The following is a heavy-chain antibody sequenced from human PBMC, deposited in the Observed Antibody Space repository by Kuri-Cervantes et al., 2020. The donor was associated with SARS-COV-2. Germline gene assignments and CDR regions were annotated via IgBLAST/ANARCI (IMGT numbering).Heavy chain of an antibody. D-gene: IGHD1-1*01. Sequence: SCAASGYTFSSYGMHWVRQAPGTGLEWVSSISSSSSYRYYPDSVKGRFTISRDNSKNTLYLQIDSLRAEDTSVNSCVSDGDHWNFDYWGQGTLVTVSS. CDR2: ISSSSSYR. CDR1: GYTFSSYG. CDR3: VSDGDHWNFDY. V-gene: IGHV3-21*01. J-gene: IGHJ4*02.